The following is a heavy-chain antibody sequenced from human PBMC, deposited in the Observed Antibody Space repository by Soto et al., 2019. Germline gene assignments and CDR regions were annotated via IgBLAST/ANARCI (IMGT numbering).Heavy chain of an antibody. V-gene: IGHV3-23*01. CDR2: ISGSGGST. CDR1: GFTFSSYA. D-gene: IGHD6-13*01. CDR3: AKAVRESEAGIYYYYCYRDV. Sequence: EVQLLESGGGLVQPGGSLRLSCAASGFTFSSYAMSWVRQAPGKGLEWVSAISGSGGSTYYADSVKGRFTISRDNSKNTQNLQMNSLSAEDTAVYYCAKAVRESEAGIYYYYCYRDVWGKGTTVTVSS. J-gene: IGHJ6*03.